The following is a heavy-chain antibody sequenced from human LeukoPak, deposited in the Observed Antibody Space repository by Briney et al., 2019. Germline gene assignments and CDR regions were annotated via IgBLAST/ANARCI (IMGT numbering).Heavy chain of an antibody. D-gene: IGHD6-19*01. J-gene: IGHJ4*02. V-gene: IGHV3-23*01. CDR2: ISANGGRT. CDR1: GFTFSSYA. CDR3: AKSPEYFYDSNGFYFDY. Sequence: GGSLRLSCAASGFTFSSYAMSWVRQAPGKGLEWVSAISANGGRTYYGDSVKGRLTISRDNSKNTLYLQMNSLRAEDTAVYYCAKSPEYFYDSNGFYFDYWGQGTLVTVSS.